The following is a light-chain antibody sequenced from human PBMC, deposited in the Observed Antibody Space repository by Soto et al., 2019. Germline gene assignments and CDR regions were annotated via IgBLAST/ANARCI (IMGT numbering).Light chain of an antibody. CDR3: CSYAGSSTFRV. V-gene: IGLV2-23*03. CDR1: MRDIGAYNL. CDR2: EGS. Sequence: QSALTQPASVSGSPGQSITISCAGTMRDIGAYNLVSWYQQHPGKAPKLMIYEGSKRPSGVSNRFSGSKSGNTASLTISGLQAEDEADYYCCSYAGSSTFRVFGGGTKLTVL. J-gene: IGLJ3*02.